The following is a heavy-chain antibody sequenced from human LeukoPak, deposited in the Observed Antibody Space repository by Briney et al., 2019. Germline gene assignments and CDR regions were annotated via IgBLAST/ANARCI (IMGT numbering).Heavy chain of an antibody. CDR2: ISAYNGNT. J-gene: IGHJ4*02. Sequence: ASVKVSCKASGYTFTSYGISWVRQAPGQGLEWMGWISAYNGNTNYAQKLQGRVTMTTDTSTSTAYIELRSLRSDDTAVYYCARDGGTVATRGAVDYWGQGTLVTVSS. CDR3: ARDGGTVATRGAVDY. V-gene: IGHV1-18*01. D-gene: IGHD4-11*01. CDR1: GYTFTSYG.